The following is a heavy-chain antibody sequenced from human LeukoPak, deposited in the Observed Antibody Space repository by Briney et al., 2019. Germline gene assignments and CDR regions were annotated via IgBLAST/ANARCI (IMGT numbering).Heavy chain of an antibody. J-gene: IGHJ4*02. CDR2: IYYSGST. D-gene: IGHD3-10*01. CDR1: GGSISSYY. V-gene: IGHV4-59*01. CDR3: ARDENYGSGSYYRGGAFDY. Sequence: SETLSLTCTVSGGSISSYYWSWIRQPPGKGLEWIGYIYYSGSTNYNPSLKSRVTISVDTSKNQFSLKLSSVTAADTAVYYCARDENYGSGSYYRGGAFDYWGQGTLVTVSS.